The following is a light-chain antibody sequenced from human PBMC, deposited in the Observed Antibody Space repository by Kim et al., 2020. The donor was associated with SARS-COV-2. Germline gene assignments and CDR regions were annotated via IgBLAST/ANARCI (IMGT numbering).Light chain of an antibody. CDR1: RSVGSN. V-gene: IGKV3-15*01. Sequence: IVMTQSPATLSVSPGDGAALSCRASRSVGSNLAWYQQKPDQAPRLLIYGASTRATTIPARFSGSGSGTEFTLTISSLQSEDFAVYFCQQYYDGSTFGQGTKVEIK. CDR3: QQYYDGST. J-gene: IGKJ1*01. CDR2: GAS.